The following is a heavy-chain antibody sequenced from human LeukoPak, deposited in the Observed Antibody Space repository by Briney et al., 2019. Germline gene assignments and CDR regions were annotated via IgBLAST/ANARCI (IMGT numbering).Heavy chain of an antibody. Sequence: PSETLSLTCTVSGGSISSSSYYWGWIRQPPGKGLEWIGSIYYSGSTYYNPSLKSRVTISVDTSKNQFSLKLCSVTAADTAVYYCARDSRGRYGDPLAFDFWGQGTLVTVSS. CDR3: ARDSRGRYGDPLAFDF. CDR1: GGSISSSSYY. J-gene: IGHJ4*02. CDR2: IYYSGST. V-gene: IGHV4-39*07. D-gene: IGHD4-17*01.